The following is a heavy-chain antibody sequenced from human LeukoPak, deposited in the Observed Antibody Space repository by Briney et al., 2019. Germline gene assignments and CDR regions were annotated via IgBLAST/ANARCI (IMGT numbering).Heavy chain of an antibody. CDR3: ASRASGYSYGYPYYYFDY. Sequence: PGGSLRLSCAASGFTFSSYEMNWVRQAPGKGLEGVSYISSSGSTIYYADSVKGRFTISRDNAKNSLYLQMNSLRAEDTAVYYCASRASGYSYGYPYYYFDYWGQGTLVTVSS. D-gene: IGHD5-18*01. CDR1: GFTFSSYE. CDR2: ISSSGSTI. V-gene: IGHV3-48*03. J-gene: IGHJ4*02.